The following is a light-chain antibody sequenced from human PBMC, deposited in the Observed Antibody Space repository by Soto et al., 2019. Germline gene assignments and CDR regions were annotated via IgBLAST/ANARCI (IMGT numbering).Light chain of an antibody. CDR2: DTS. Sequence: EILMTQSPATLSVSPGERDTISCRASQSVSSNLAWYQHKPGQTPRLLIYDTSTRATGVPDRFRGSGYGPEGTITISSLQSEDCEIYYGQPYNPWPLTFGGGTKVDI. CDR1: QSVSSN. CDR3: QPYNPWPLT. J-gene: IGKJ4*01. V-gene: IGKV3-15*01.